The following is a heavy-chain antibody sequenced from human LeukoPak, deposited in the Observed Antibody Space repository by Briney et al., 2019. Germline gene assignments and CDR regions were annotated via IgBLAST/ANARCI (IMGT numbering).Heavy chain of an antibody. Sequence: SETLSRTCTVAAGSISSGSYYWSWTRQSAGKGLEWIGRIYNSGSTNYNPSLKSRPSMSIDTSKNQFSVKLTSVTAADTAMYYCARGVGSSESNWFDPWGQGTLATVSS. V-gene: IGHV4-61*02. J-gene: IGHJ5*02. CDR1: AGSISSGSYY. CDR2: IYNSGST. D-gene: IGHD1-26*01. CDR3: ARGVGSSESNWFDP.